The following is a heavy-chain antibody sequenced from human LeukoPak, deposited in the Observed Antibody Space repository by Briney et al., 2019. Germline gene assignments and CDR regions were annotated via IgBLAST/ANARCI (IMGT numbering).Heavy chain of an antibody. CDR1: GYSISSGYY. V-gene: IGHV4-38-2*01. CDR3: GSCHYYYYMDV. J-gene: IGHJ6*03. D-gene: IGHD2-2*01. CDR2: IYHSGST. Sequence: PWETLSLTCAVPGYSISSGYYWGWIRQAPGKGLEWIGSIYHSGSTYYNPSLKSRVTISVDTSKNQFSLKLSSVTAADTAVYYCGSCHYYYYMDVWGKGTTVTVSS.